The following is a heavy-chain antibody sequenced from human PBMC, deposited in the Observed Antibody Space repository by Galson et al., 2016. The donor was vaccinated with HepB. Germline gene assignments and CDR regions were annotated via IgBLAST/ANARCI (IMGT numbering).Heavy chain of an antibody. CDR3: SRVEIIGTTGDY. J-gene: IGHJ4*02. V-gene: IGHV3-53*01. CDR2: IYSVGST. D-gene: IGHD1-7*01. CDR1: GFTVSNNY. Sequence: SLRLSCAVSGFTVSNNYMSWVRQPPGKGLEWVSLIYSVGSTHYAASVKGRFTISRDSSKNTLYLQMNSLRAEDTAVYYCSRVEIIGTTGDYWGQGTLVTVSS.